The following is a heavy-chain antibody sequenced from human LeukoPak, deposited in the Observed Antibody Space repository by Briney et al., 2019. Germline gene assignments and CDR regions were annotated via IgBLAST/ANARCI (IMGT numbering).Heavy chain of an antibody. J-gene: IGHJ5*02. D-gene: IGHD3-10*01. V-gene: IGHV3-20*04. Sequence: PGGSLRLSCAASGFTFDDYGMSWVRQAPGKGLEGVSGINLNVGSTVYAASVKGRFTLSTDNAKNSLYLQMNSLRAEDTALYYCAREMVRGVTWFDPWGQGTLVTVSS. CDR2: INLNVGST. CDR1: GFTFDDYG. CDR3: AREMVRGVTWFDP.